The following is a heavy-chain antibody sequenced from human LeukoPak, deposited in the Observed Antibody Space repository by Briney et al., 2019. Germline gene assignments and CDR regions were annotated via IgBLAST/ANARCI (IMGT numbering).Heavy chain of an antibody. CDR2: IQPDGSEA. CDR3: ASQSYARFDP. D-gene: IGHD3-16*01. Sequence: GGPLRLSCAASGFTFSSKWMSWVRKAPGKGLEGVGNIQPDGSEAYPVDSVKGRFTISRDNARNSLFLQMNSLRVEDTGVYYCASQSYARFDPWGQGTLVTVSS. CDR1: GFTFSSKW. V-gene: IGHV3-7*01. J-gene: IGHJ5*02.